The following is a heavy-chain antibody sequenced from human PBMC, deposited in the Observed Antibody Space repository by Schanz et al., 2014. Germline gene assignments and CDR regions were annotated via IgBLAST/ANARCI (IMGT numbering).Heavy chain of an antibody. CDR1: GFTFSSYG. D-gene: IGHD1-26*01. V-gene: IGHV3-33*06. Sequence: LVESGGGVVQPGRSLRLSCAASGFTFSSYGMHWVRQVPGKGLEWVAVVCYDGSKKYYADSVKGRFTTTRDNSKNTMYRQMNSLRAEDTAVYYCMKDLQRELLRDDHYYGMDVWGQGTTVTVSS. J-gene: IGHJ6*02. CDR3: MKDLQRELLRDDHYYGMDV. CDR2: VCYDGSKK.